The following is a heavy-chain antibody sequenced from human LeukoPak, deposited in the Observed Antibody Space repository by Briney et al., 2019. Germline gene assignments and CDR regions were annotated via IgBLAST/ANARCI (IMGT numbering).Heavy chain of an antibody. CDR1: GFTFSSYD. Sequence: GGSLRLPCAASGFTFSSYDMHWVRQATGKGLEWVSGIATAGDTYYPGSVKGRFTISRENAKNSLYLQMNSLRAGDTAVYYCARDSGTGDFDYWGQGTLVTVSS. D-gene: IGHD7-27*01. J-gene: IGHJ4*02. CDR3: ARDSGTGDFDY. V-gene: IGHV3-13*01. CDR2: IATAGDT.